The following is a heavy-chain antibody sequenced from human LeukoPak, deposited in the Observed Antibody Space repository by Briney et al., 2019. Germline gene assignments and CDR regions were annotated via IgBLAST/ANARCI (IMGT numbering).Heavy chain of an antibody. D-gene: IGHD2-2*01. CDR2: IYTSGRT. CDR1: GGSISTYY. Sequence: SETLSLTCTVSGGSISTYYWSWIRHPAGKGLEWIGRIYTSGRTNYNPSLKSRVTMSVDTSKSQFSLKLNSVTAADTAVYYCARRFSTGPFDYWGQGILVTVSS. CDR3: ARRFSTGPFDY. V-gene: IGHV4-4*07. J-gene: IGHJ4*02.